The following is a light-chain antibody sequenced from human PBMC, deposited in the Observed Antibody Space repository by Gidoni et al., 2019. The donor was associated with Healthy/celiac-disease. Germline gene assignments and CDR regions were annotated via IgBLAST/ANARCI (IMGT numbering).Light chain of an antibody. CDR2: DSS. Sequence: EIVLTQSPATLSLSPGERATLSCRASQSVSSYLAWYQQKPGQAPRLLIYDSSNRATGIPARFSGSGSGTDFTLTISSLEPEDFAVYSCQQRSNWPPLTFGGGTKVEL. V-gene: IGKV3-11*01. J-gene: IGKJ4*01. CDR3: QQRSNWPPLT. CDR1: QSVSSY.